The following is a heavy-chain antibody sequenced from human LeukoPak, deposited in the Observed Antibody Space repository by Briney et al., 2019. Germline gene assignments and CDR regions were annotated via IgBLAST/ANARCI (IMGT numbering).Heavy chain of an antibody. D-gene: IGHD3-9*01. CDR1: GDSISGYY. V-gene: IGHV4-59*01. J-gene: IGHJ6*02. CDR2: IYYSGTT. CDR3: ARSYSNTGYYYYGMDV. Sequence: SETLSLTCTVSGDSISGYYWSWIRQPPGKGLEWIAYIYYSGTTNYNSSLKSRVTISLDTSKSQFSLKLSSVTAADTAVYYCARSYSNTGYYYYGMDVWGQGTPVTVSS.